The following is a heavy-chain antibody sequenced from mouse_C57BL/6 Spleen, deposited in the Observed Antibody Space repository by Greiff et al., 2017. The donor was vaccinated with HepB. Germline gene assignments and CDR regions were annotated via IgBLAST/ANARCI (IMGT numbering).Heavy chain of an antibody. D-gene: IGHD1-1*01. CDR1: GYTFTSYW. V-gene: IGHV1-69*01. CDR2: IDPSDSYT. CDR3: ARQGLLGVFDY. J-gene: IGHJ2*01. Sequence: QVQLQQPGAELVMPGASVKLSCKASGYTFTSYWMHWVKQRPGQGLEWIGEIDPSDSYTNYNQKFKGKSTLTVDKSSSTAYMQLSSLTSEDSAVYYCARQGLLGVFDYWGQGTTLTVSS.